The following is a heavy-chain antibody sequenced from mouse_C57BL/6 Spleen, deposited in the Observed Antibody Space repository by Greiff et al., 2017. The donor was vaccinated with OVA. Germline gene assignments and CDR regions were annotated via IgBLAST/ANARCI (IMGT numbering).Heavy chain of an antibody. V-gene: IGHV2-9-1*01. D-gene: IGHD2-4*01. CDR2: IWTGGGT. J-gene: IGHJ3*01. CDR3: ASYYDYDDGFAY. CDR1: GFSLTSYA. Sequence: QVQLQQSGPGLVAPSQRLSITCTVSGFSLTSYAISWVRQPPGKGLEWLGVIWTGGGTNYNSALKSRLSISKDNSKSQVFLKMNSLQTDDTARYYCASYYDYDDGFAYWGQGTLVTVSA.